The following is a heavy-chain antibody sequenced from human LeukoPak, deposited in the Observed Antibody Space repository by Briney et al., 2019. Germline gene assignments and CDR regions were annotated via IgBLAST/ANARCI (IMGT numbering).Heavy chain of an antibody. J-gene: IGHJ5*02. D-gene: IGHD3-3*01. CDR1: GYSISSGYY. CDR2: IYHSGST. V-gene: IGHV4-38-2*02. CDR3: ARDRGRITIFGVVIRNWFDP. Sequence: SETLSLTCTVSGYSISSGYYWGWIRQPPGKGLEWIGSIYHSGSTYYNPSLKSRVTISVDTSKNQFSLKLSSVTAADTAVYYCARDRGRITIFGVVIRNWFDPWGQGTLVTVSS.